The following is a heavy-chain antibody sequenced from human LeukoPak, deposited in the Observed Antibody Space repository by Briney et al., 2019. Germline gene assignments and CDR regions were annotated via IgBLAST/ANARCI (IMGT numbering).Heavy chain of an antibody. D-gene: IGHD3-22*01. CDR2: INHSGST. V-gene: IGHV4-34*01. Sequence: SETLSLTCAVYGGSFSGYYWSWIRQPPGKGLEWIGEINHSGSTNYNPSLKSRVTISVDTSKNQFSLKLSSVTAADTAVYYCARTTQSITMIVVVKGAFDIWGQGTMVTVSS. CDR3: ARTTQSITMIVVVKGAFDI. CDR1: GGSFSGYY. J-gene: IGHJ3*02.